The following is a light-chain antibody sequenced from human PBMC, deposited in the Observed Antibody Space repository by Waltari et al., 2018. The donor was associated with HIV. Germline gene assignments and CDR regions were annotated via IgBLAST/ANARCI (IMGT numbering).Light chain of an antibody. CDR1: ALPTQY. V-gene: IGLV3-25*03. Sequence: SYELTQPPSGSVSPGQPAGITCSGDALPTQYGSWFQQKPGQAPVALINEDTKRPSGIPERFSGSISGTTVTLTVSGVQAEDEADYYCQSSDSTGNMWVFGGGTKLTVL. CDR2: EDT. J-gene: IGLJ3*02. CDR3: QSSDSTGNMWV.